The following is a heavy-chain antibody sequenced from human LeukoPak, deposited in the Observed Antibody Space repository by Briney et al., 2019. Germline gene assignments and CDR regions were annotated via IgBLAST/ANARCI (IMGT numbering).Heavy chain of an antibody. Sequence: GGSLRLSCATSGLTFTRYAMSWVRQAPGKGLEWVSGISSSGGVTYSADSVKGRFTISRDNSKNTLYLQMNNLRAGDTALYYCARGGRGSSWYEKWGQGTLVAVSS. CDR2: ISSSGGVT. CDR1: GLTFTRYA. J-gene: IGHJ4*02. D-gene: IGHD6-13*01. V-gene: IGHV3-23*01. CDR3: ARGGRGSSWYEK.